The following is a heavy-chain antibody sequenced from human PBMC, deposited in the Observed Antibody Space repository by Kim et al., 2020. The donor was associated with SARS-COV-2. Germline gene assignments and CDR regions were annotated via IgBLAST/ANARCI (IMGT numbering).Heavy chain of an antibody. Sequence: SETLSPTCTVSGGSISSYYWSWIRQPPGKGLEWIGYIYYSGSTNYNPSLKSRVTISVDTSKNQFSLKLSSVTAADTAVYYCARSYGSGSYNYYYYGMDVWGQGTTVTVSS. V-gene: IGHV4-59*01. CDR3: ARSYGSGSYNYYYYGMDV. D-gene: IGHD3-10*01. CDR1: GGSISSYY. CDR2: IYYSGST. J-gene: IGHJ6*02.